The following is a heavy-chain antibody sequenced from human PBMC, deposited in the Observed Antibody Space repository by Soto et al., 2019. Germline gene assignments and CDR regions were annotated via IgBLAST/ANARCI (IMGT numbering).Heavy chain of an antibody. CDR2: IYYSGST. J-gene: IGHJ5*02. V-gene: IGHV4-39*01. CDR1: GGSISSSSYY. D-gene: IGHD3-10*01. CDR3: ARLRWFGEFPRFDP. Sequence: SETLSLTCTVSGGSISSSSYYWGWIRQPPGKGLEWIGSIYYSGSTYYNPSLKSRVTISVDTSKNQFSLKLSSVTAADTAVYYCARLRWFGEFPRFDPWGQGTLVTVSS.